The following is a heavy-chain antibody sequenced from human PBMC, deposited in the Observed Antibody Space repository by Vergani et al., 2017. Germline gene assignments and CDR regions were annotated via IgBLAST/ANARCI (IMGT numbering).Heavy chain of an antibody. CDR3: ARDRPNIPPYCSSTSCTYRGWYFDL. CDR2: IIPIFGTA. D-gene: IGHD2-2*01. J-gene: IGHJ2*01. V-gene: IGHV1-69*01. Sequence: QVQVVQSGAEVKKSGASVKVSCKTSGYTFSSYAISWVRQAPGQGLEWMGGIIPIFGTANYAQKFQGRVTITADESTSTAYMELSSLRSEDTAVYYCARDRPNIPPYCSSTSCTYRGWYFDLWGRGTLVTVSS. CDR1: GYTFSSYA.